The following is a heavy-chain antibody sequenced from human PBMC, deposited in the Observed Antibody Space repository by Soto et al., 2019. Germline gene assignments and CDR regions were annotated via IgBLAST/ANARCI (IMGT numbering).Heavy chain of an antibody. V-gene: IGHV3-9*01. D-gene: IGHD5-12*01. CDR1: GFTFDDYA. Sequence: GGSLRLSCAASGFTFDDYAMHWVRQAPGKGLEWVSGISWNSGSIGYADSVKGRFTISRDNAKNSLYLQMNSLRAEDTALYYCAKDMVVATRSHDAFDIWGQGTMVTVSS. J-gene: IGHJ3*02. CDR3: AKDMVVATRSHDAFDI. CDR2: ISWNSGSI.